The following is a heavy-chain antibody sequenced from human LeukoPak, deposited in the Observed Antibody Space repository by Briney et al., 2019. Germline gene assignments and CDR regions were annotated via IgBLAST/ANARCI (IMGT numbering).Heavy chain of an antibody. CDR3: ARSIVRGVTTTDY. D-gene: IGHD3-10*01. J-gene: IGHJ4*02. Sequence: SETLSLTCTVSGGSISSSSYYWGWIRQPPGKGLEWIGSIYYSGSTYYNPSLKSRVTISVDTSKNQYSLKLSSVTAADTAVYYCARSIVRGVTTTDYWGQRTLVTVSS. CDR1: GGSISSSSYY. CDR2: IYYSGST. V-gene: IGHV4-39*01.